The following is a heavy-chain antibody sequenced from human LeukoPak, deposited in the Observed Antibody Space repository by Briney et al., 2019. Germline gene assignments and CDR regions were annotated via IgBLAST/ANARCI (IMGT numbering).Heavy chain of an antibody. CDR2: IYPNSGGT. D-gene: IGHD2-2*02. V-gene: IGHV1-2*02. CDR3: ARVPMPAAIRYFDY. Sequence: ASVKVSCKASGYTFTGYYMHWVRQAPGQGLEGMGWIYPNSGGTNYAQKFQGRVTMTRDTSISTAYMELSRLRSDDTAVYYWARVPMPAAIRYFDYGRQGTLVTVTS. J-gene: IGHJ4*02. CDR1: GYTFTGYY.